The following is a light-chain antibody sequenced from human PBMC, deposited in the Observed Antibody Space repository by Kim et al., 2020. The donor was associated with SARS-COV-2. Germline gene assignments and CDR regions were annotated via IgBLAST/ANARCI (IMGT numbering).Light chain of an antibody. Sequence: GQTITISCTGTSGDVGGYKFVSWDQKHPGKPPKLIIFDGSERPSGVSNRFSGSKSGNTASLTISGLQAEDEADYYCCSYAGRTTWVFGGGTQLTVL. J-gene: IGLJ3*02. CDR3: CSYAGRTTWV. CDR2: DGS. V-gene: IGLV2-23*01. CDR1: SGDVGGYKF.